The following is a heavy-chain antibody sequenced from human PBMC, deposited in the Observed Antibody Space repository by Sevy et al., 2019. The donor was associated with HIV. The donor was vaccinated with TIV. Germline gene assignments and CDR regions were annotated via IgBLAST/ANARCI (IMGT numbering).Heavy chain of an antibody. CDR1: GFTFSGYG. J-gene: IGHJ3*02. CDR3: AREQVVINAPAFDI. CDR2: IWYDGSNK. Sequence: GGSLRLSCAASGFTFSGYGMHWVRQAPGKGLEWVAVIWYDGSNKYYADSVKGRFTISRDNSKNTLYLQMNSLRAEDTAVYYCAREQVVINAPAFDIWGQGTMVTVSS. V-gene: IGHV3-33*01. D-gene: IGHD3-22*01.